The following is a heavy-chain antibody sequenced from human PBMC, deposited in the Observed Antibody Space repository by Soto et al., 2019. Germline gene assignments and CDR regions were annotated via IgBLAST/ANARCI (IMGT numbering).Heavy chain of an antibody. CDR2: IKRKTDGGTT. J-gene: IGHJ5*02. Sequence: GGSLRLSCAASGFNFSNAWMNWVRQAPGKGLEWVGRIKRKTDGGTTDYAAPVKGRFTISRDDSKNTLYLQMSSLKTEDTAVYYCTTVSRVYYYSSPPPTWGQGTLVTVSS. CDR3: TTVSRVYYYSSPPPT. CDR1: GFNFSNAW. V-gene: IGHV3-15*07. D-gene: IGHD3-22*01.